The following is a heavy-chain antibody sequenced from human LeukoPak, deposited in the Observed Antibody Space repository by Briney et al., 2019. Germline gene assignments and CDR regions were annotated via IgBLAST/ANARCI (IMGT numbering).Heavy chain of an antibody. V-gene: IGHV4-34*01. CDR2: IHHSGST. J-gene: IGHJ4*02. D-gene: IGHD5-24*01. CDR3: ARSRGWLQSHPLGY. CDR1: GGSFSGYY. Sequence: SETLSLTCTVYGGSFSGYYWSWIRQPPGKGLECIGEIHHSGSTNYNPSLKSRVTLSVDTSKNQFSLKLSSVTAADTAVYYCARSRGWLQSHPLGYWGQGTLVTVSS.